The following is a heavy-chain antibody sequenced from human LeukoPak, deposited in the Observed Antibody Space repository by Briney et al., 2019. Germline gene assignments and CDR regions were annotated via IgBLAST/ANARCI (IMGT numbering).Heavy chain of an antibody. V-gene: IGHV1-2*06. CDR3: ARGYCSGGSCYSVANWFDP. CDR1: GYTFTGYY. J-gene: IGHJ5*02. CDR2: INPNSGGT. D-gene: IGHD2-15*01. Sequence: GASVKVSCKAAGYTFTGYYMFWVRQAPGQGLEWMGRINPNSGGTNYAQKFQGRVTMTRDTSISTAYMELSRLRSDDTAVYYCARGYCSGGSCYSVANWFDPWGQGTLVTVSS.